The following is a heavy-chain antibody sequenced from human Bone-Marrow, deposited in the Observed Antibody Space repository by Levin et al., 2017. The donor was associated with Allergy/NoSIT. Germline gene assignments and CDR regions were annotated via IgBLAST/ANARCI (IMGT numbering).Heavy chain of an antibody. CDR3: ARGGHCTSGVCYTFEF. D-gene: IGHD2-8*01. J-gene: IGHJ4*02. CDR1: GYTFSHYG. CDR2: VSPYDGRT. Sequence: GASVKVSCKASGYTFSHYGISWVRRAPGQGLEWVGWVSPYDGRTKYAQKFQGRVTMTTDRSTSTAYMDLRSLESDDTALYYCARGGHCTSGVCYTFEFWGQGTLVVVSS. V-gene: IGHV1-18*01.